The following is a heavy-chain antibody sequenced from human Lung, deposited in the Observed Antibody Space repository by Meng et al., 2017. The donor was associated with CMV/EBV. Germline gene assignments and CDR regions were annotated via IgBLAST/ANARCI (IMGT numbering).Heavy chain of an antibody. D-gene: IGHD5-18*01. Sequence: ASVXVSCKASGYTFADYFIHWVRHDPGQGLEWMRRINPRGGGPNYVQKYQDRVTLTMDTSITTAYLEMSGLTSDSTAVYYCAREAETANDYWGQGTLVTVSS. V-gene: IGHV1-2*02. J-gene: IGHJ4*02. CDR3: AREAETANDY. CDR2: INPRGGGP. CDR1: GYTFADYF.